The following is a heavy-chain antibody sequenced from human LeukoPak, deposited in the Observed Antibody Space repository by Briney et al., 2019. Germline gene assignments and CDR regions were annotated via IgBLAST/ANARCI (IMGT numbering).Heavy chain of an antibody. D-gene: IGHD1-26*01. CDR3: AKRGSSGSYRYLEY. CDR2: IKHDGSEK. J-gene: IGHJ4*02. V-gene: IGHV3-7*02. Sequence: GGSLRLSCAASGFTFSMYWMSWVRQAPGKGLEWVANIKHDGSEKFYVDSVKGRFIISRDNAKNSLFLQLNSLRDEDTAVYYCAKRGSSGSYRYLEYWGQGTLVTVSS. CDR1: GFTFSMYW.